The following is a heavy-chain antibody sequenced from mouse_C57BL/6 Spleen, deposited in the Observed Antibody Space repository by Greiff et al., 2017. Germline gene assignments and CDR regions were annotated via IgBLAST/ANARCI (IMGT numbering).Heavy chain of an antibody. V-gene: IGHV14-3*01. CDR3: ADNPDYYYGSSYNY. Sequence: VQLKQSVAELVRPGASVKLSCTASGFNIKNTYMHWVKQRPEQGLEWIGRIDPADGNTKYAPKFQGKATITADTSSNTAYLQLSSLTSEDTAIYYCADNPDYYYGSSYNYWGQGTTLTVSS. CDR2: IDPADGNT. D-gene: IGHD1-1*01. CDR1: GFNIKNTY. J-gene: IGHJ2*01.